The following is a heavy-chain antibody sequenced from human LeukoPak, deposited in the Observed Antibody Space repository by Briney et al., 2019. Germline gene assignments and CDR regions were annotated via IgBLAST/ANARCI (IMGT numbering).Heavy chain of an antibody. CDR3: AKEQLGGPIDYYYYYMDV. D-gene: IGHD1-1*01. V-gene: IGHV3-30*02. Sequence: GGSLRLSCAASGFTFSSYGMHWVRQAPGKGLEWVAFIRYDGSNKYYADSVKGRFTISRDNSKNTLYLQMNSLRAEDTAVYYCAKEQLGGPIDYYYYYMDVWGKGTTVTVSS. J-gene: IGHJ6*03. CDR1: GFTFSSYG. CDR2: IRYDGSNK.